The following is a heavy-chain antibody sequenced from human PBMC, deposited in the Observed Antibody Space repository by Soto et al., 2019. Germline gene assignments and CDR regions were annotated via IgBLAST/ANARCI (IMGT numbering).Heavy chain of an antibody. Sequence: QVQLQQWGAGLLKPSETLSLTCVVNGGSFSGYYWSWVRQPPGKGLEWIGEINHCGITDSSPSLKSRVTISVDASRSEFSLNLTSVTAADTAVYYCARGRSSVPDRRGIGYYGLDVWGQGTTVTVS. V-gene: IGHV4-34*01. J-gene: IGHJ6*02. D-gene: IGHD3-3*01. CDR2: INHCGIT. CDR1: GGSFSGYY. CDR3: ARGRSSVPDRRGIGYYGLDV.